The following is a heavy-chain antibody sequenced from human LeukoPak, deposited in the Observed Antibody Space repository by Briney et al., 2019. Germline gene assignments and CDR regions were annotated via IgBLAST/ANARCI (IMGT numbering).Heavy chain of an antibody. CDR2: ISDSGST. CDR3: ARASSGWYGLFDY. CDR1: GGSISSYY. V-gene: IGHV4-59*01. Sequence: SETLSLTCTVPGGSISSYYWSWIRQPPGKGLEWIGYISDSGSTNYYPSLKSRVTISVDTSKNQFSLKLSSVAAADTAVYYCARASSGWYGLFDYWGQGTLVTVSS. J-gene: IGHJ4*02. D-gene: IGHD6-19*01.